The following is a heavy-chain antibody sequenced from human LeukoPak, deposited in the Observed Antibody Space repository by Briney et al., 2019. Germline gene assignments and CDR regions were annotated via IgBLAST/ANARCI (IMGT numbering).Heavy chain of an antibody. J-gene: IGHJ6*03. Sequence: GGSLRLSCAASGFTVSSNYMSWVRQAPGKGLEWVSVIYSGGSTYYADSVKGRFTISRDNSKNTLYLQMNSLRAEDTAVYYCARDGYYDFWSGYYYYYYYMDVWGKGTTVTVSS. CDR2: IYSGGST. CDR1: GFTVSSNY. CDR3: ARDGYYDFWSGYYYYYYYMDV. V-gene: IGHV3-66*01. D-gene: IGHD3-3*01.